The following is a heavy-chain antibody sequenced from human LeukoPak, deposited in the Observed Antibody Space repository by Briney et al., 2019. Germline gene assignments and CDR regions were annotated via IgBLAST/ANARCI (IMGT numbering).Heavy chain of an antibody. J-gene: IGHJ3*02. Sequence: PSETLSLTCTVSGGSIGSYYWSWIRQPPGKGLEWIGEINHSGSTNYNPSLKSRVTISVDTSKNQFSLKLSSVTAADTAVYYCARTSSGWYRNAFDIWGQGTMVTVSS. CDR2: INHSGST. CDR3: ARTSSGWYRNAFDI. D-gene: IGHD6-19*01. V-gene: IGHV4-34*01. CDR1: GGSIGSYY.